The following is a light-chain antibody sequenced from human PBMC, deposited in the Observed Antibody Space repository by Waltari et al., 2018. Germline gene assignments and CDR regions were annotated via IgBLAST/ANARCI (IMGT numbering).Light chain of an antibody. CDR2: HSS. CDR3: QKYDFLPAT. Sequence: EIVLTQSPGTLSLSPGERATISCRASQGGGKYLAWYQQRPGQAPRLLLYHSSIRATGIPDRFSGSGYWTDFSLTISRLEPEDFAVYYCQKYDFLPATFGQGTTVEIK. CDR1: QGGGKY. J-gene: IGKJ1*01. V-gene: IGKV3-20*01.